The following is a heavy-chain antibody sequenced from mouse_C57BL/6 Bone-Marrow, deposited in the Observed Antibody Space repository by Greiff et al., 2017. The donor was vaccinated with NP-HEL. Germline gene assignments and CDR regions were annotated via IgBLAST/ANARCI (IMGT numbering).Heavy chain of an antibody. J-gene: IGHJ4*01. CDR3: ARELIYYDYDDYAMDY. V-gene: IGHV1-69*01. Sequence: QVQLQQSGAELVMPGASVKLSCKASGYTLTSYWMHWVKQRPGQGLEWIGEIDPSDSYTNYNQKFKGKSTLTVDKSSSTAYMQLSSLTSEDSAVYYCARELIYYDYDDYAMDYWGQGTSVTVSS. CDR1: GYTLTSYW. CDR2: IDPSDSYT. D-gene: IGHD2-4*01.